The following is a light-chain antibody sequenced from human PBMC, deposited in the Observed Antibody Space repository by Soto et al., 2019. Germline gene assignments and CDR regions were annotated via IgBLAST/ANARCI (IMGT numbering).Light chain of an antibody. J-gene: IGLJ3*02. CDR2: SND. CDR1: TSNIGSNT. Sequence: QSVLTQPPSASGTPGQRVTISCSGTTSNIGSNTVSWYHHLPGTAPKLLIYSNDQRPSGVPDRFSGSKSGTSASLAISGLQSEDEADYYCAIWDLTLSAWVFGGGTKLPVL. V-gene: IGLV1-44*01. CDR3: AIWDLTLSAWV.